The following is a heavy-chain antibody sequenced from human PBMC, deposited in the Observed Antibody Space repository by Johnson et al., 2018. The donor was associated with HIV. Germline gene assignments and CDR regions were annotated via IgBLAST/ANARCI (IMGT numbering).Heavy chain of an antibody. Sequence: QVQLVESGGGVVQPGRSLRLSCAASGFTFSSYSLHWVRQAPGKGLEWVAVTSYDGGNKYYADSVKGRFTISRDNSKNTLYLQMNSLRAEDSAVYYCAASWCGVSRPNAFDVWGQGTMVTVSS. CDR1: GFTFSSYS. V-gene: IGHV3-30*04. D-gene: IGHD6-13*01. CDR2: TSYDGGNK. J-gene: IGHJ3*01. CDR3: AASWCGVSRPNAFDV.